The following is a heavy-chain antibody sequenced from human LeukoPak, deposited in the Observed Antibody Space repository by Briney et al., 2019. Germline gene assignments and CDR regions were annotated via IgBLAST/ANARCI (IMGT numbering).Heavy chain of an antibody. J-gene: IGHJ4*02. D-gene: IGHD1-26*01. Sequence: PSETLSLTCAVSGYSISSGYYWGWIRHPPGKGLGGIGIIYHSGSTYYNPSLTSRVTISVDTSKNQSSLKLSSVTAADTAVYYCARHSSGSYYGYFDYWGQGTLVTVSS. CDR2: IYHSGST. CDR1: GYSISSGYY. V-gene: IGHV4-38-2*01. CDR3: ARHSSGSYYGYFDY.